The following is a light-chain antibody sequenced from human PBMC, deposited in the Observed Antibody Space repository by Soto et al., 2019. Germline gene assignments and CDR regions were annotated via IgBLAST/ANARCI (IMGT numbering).Light chain of an antibody. J-gene: IGKJ1*01. CDR3: QQSYSNPRT. V-gene: IGKV1-39*01. CDR2: AAS. CDR1: QGIRTY. Sequence: DIQMTQSPSSLSASVGDRVTIICRASQGIRTYLNWYQQKPGKAPKFLIYAASTLQSGVPSRFSSSGSGTDFTLTISSLQPEDFATYYCQQSYSNPRTFGQGTKVEIK.